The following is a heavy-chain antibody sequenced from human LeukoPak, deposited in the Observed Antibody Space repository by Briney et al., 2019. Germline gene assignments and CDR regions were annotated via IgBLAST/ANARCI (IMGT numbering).Heavy chain of an antibody. CDR2: IYYSGST. CDR3: ARDRPPKVVVASQWDWFDP. CDR1: GGSISSSSYY. Sequence: PSETLSLTCTVSGGSISSSSYYWGWIRQPPGKGLEWIGSIYYSGSTYYNPSLKSRVTISVDTSKNQFSLKLSSVTAADTAVYYCARDRPPKVVVASQWDWFDPWGQGTLVTVSS. V-gene: IGHV4-39*07. D-gene: IGHD2-15*01. J-gene: IGHJ5*02.